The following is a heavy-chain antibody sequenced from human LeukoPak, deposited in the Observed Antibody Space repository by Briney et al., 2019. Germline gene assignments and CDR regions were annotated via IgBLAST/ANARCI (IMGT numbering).Heavy chain of an antibody. V-gene: IGHV3-33*01. CDR3: ARVLTDDQQLVLEWGPFDY. CDR1: GFTFGSYG. D-gene: IGHD6-13*01. J-gene: IGHJ4*02. CDR2: IWYDGSNK. Sequence: QPGGSLRLSCAASGFTFGSYGMHWVRQAPGKGLEWVAVIWYDGSNKYYADSVKGRFTISRDNSKNTLDLQMNSLRAADTAVYYCARVLTDDQQLVLEWGPFDYWGQGTLVTVSS.